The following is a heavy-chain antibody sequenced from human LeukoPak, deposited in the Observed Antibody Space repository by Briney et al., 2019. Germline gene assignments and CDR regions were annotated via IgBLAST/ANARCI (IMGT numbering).Heavy chain of an antibody. D-gene: IGHD3-22*01. Sequence: PGRSLRLSCAASGFTFSSYAMHWVRQAQGKGLEWVAVISYDGSNKYYADSVKGRFTISRDNSKNTQYLQMNSLRAEDTAVYYCARVDTYYYDSSGYPADAFDIWGQGTMVTVSS. CDR3: ARVDTYYYDSSGYPADAFDI. CDR2: ISYDGSNK. V-gene: IGHV3-30-3*01. J-gene: IGHJ3*02. CDR1: GFTFSSYA.